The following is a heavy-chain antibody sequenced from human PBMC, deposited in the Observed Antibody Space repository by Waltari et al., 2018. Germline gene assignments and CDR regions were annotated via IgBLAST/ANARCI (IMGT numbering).Heavy chain of an antibody. CDR2: ISYDGSNK. V-gene: IGHV3-30-3*01. CDR3: ARSYYYGSGTPGY. J-gene: IGHJ4*02. Sequence: QVQLVESGGGVVQPGRSLRLSCAASGFTFSSYSIHWVRQAPGKWLEWVAVISYDGSNKYYADSVKGRFTISRDNSKNTLYLQMNSLRAEDTAVYYCARSYYYGSGTPGYWGQGTLVTVSS. D-gene: IGHD3-10*01. CDR1: GFTFSSYS.